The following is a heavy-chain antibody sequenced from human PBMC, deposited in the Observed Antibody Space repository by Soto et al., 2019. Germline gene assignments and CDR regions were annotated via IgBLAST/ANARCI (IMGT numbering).Heavy chain of an antibody. Sequence: QVQMEQSWAEVKKPGSSVKVSCKASGGTLSDHGVAWLRQAPGQGLEWMVGTIPVFNTAKYAQKFQGRVTVTADKFTNIAYMELSSLRSEYTAFYFCARGVYGSGNYYTGPSAFDICGQGTMVIGSS. D-gene: IGHD3-10*01. CDR2: TIPVFNTA. V-gene: IGHV1-69*06. J-gene: IGHJ3*02. CDR1: GGTLSDHG. CDR3: ARGVYGSGNYYTGPSAFDI.